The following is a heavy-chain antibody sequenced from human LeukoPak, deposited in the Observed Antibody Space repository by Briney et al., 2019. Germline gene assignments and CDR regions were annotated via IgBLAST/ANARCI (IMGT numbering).Heavy chain of an antibody. CDR3: TRDTGTTGEVKFDP. J-gene: IGHJ5*02. CDR1: GNSFGDYY. D-gene: IGHD4-17*01. CDR2: IYTSGSA. V-gene: IGHV4-4*07. Sequence: SETLSLTCTVSGNSFGDYYWSWIRQPAGKGLEWIGRIYTSGSATYNPSLKSRVTMSVDTSKSQFSLNLMSVTAADTAVYYCTRDTGTTGEVKFDPWGQGTLVTVSS.